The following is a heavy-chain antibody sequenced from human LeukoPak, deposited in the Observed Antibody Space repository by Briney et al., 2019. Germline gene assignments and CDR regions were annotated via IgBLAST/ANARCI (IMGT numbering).Heavy chain of an antibody. CDR2: IRKDGSGK. V-gene: IGHV3-7*03. J-gene: IGHJ4*02. Sequence: GGSLRLSCAASGFTFSNYWMNWVRQAPGNALEWVAYIRKDGSGKYYVDSVKGRFTISRDNAKNSLYLQMNSLRAEDTAVYYCARHTSGQPFDYWGQGTLVTVSS. CDR1: GFTFSNYW. D-gene: IGHD6-19*01. CDR3: ARHTSGQPFDY.